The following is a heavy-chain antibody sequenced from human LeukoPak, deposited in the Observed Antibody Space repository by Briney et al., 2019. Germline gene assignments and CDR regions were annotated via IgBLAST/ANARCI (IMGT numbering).Heavy chain of an antibody. CDR3: ARVLPYDYINRFDR. CDR2: IKSKTDGGTT. CDR1: GFTFSNAW. J-gene: IGHJ5*02. D-gene: IGHD4-11*01. V-gene: IGHV3-15*01. Sequence: PGGSLRLSCAASGFTFSNAWMSWVRQAPGKGLEWVGRIKSKTDGGTTDYAAPVKGRFTISRDDSKNTLYLQMNSLRAEDTAVYYCARVLPYDYINRFDRWGQGTLVTVSS.